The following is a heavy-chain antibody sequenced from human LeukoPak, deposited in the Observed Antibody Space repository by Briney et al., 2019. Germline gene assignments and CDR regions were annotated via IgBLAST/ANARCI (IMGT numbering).Heavy chain of an antibody. V-gene: IGHV3-30-3*01. J-gene: IGHJ4*02. CDR1: GFTFSSYA. CDR3: ARNKLYYYDTSGYSN. D-gene: IGHD3-22*01. Sequence: TGGSLRLSCAASGFTFSSYAMHWVRQAPGKGLEWVAVISYDGSKKYYADSVKGRFTISRDNSKNTLYSQMNSLRAEDTAVYYCARNKLYYYDTSGYSNWGQGTLVTVSS. CDR2: ISYDGSKK.